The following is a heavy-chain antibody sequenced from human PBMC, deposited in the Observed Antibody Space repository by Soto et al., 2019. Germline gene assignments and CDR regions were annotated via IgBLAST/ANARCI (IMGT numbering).Heavy chain of an antibody. CDR1: GGSISSSSYY. Sequence: SETLSLTCTVSGGSISSSSYYWGWIRQPPGKGLEWIGSIYYSGSTNYNPSLKSRVTISVDTSKNQFSLKLSSVTAADTAVYYCARVVRAARSVVDYWGQGTLVTVSS. CDR3: ARVVRAARSVVDY. D-gene: IGHD2-2*01. J-gene: IGHJ4*02. CDR2: IYYSGST. V-gene: IGHV4-39*07.